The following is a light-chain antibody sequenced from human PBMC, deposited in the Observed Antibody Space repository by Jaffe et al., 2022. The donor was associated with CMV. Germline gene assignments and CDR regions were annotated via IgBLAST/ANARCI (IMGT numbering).Light chain of an antibody. CDR3: QQYDNWPPYT. CDR1: QSVGGN. J-gene: IGKJ2*01. CDR2: AAS. V-gene: IGKV3-15*01. Sequence: EIVMTQSPATLSVSPGERATLSCRASQSVGGNLAWYQQKPGQAPRLLIYAASHRATGIPARFSGSGSGTEFTLTISSLQSEDFAVYHCQQYDNWPPYTFGQGTKVEIK.